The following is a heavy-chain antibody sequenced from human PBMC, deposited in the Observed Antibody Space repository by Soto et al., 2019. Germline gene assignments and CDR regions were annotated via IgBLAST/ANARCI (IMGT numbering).Heavy chain of an antibody. Sequence: GASVKVSCKAGGWTFSSYAISWVGQAAGQGLEWMGGIIPIFGTANYAQKFQGRVTITADESTSTAYMELSSLRSEDTAVYYCARGRWLKVDYYSYGMDVWGQGTRVTVSS. CDR1: GWTFSSYA. J-gene: IGHJ6*02. D-gene: IGHD5-12*01. CDR3: ARGRWLKVDYYSYGMDV. V-gene: IGHV1-69*13. CDR2: IIPIFGTA.